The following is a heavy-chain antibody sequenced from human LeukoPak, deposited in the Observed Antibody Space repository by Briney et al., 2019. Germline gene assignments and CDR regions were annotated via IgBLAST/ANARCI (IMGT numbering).Heavy chain of an antibody. CDR2: IIPIFGTA. CDR1: GGTFSSYA. V-gene: IGHV1-69*05. D-gene: IGHD2-2*01. J-gene: IGHJ5*02. Sequence: SVKVSCKASGGTFSSYAISWVRQAPRQGLEWMGGIIPIFGTANYAQKFQGRVTITTDESTSTAYMELSSLRSEDTAVYYCARMEAVLVPAAYNWFDPWGQGTLVTVSS. CDR3: ARMEAVLVPAAYNWFDP.